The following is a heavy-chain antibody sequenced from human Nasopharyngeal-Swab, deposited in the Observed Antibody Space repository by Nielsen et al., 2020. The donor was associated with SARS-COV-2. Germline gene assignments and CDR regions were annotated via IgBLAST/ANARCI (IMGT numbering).Heavy chain of an antibody. V-gene: IGHV3-30*18. D-gene: IGHD1-1*01. J-gene: IGHJ3*02. Sequence: EGSLRLSCAASGFTFSSYGMHWVRQAPGKGLEWVAVISYDGSNKYYADSVKGRFTISRDNSKNTLYLQMNSLRAEDTAVYYCAKGGGTTGTVGLDIWGQGTMVTVSS. CDR1: GFTFSSYG. CDR2: ISYDGSNK. CDR3: AKGGGTTGTVGLDI.